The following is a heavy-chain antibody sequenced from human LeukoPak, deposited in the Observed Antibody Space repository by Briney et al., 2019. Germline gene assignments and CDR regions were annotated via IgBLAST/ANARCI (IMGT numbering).Heavy chain of an antibody. CDR1: GGSISSYY. J-gene: IGHJ5*02. Sequence: SETLSLTCTVSGGSISSYYWSWIRQPPGKGLEWIGYIYTSRSPTYNTPLKSRVTISIDTSKNQFSLKLSSVTAADTAVYYCARYSETTGFDPWGQGTLVTVSS. CDR2: IYTSRSP. CDR3: ARYSETTGFDP. V-gene: IGHV4-4*09. D-gene: IGHD1-26*01.